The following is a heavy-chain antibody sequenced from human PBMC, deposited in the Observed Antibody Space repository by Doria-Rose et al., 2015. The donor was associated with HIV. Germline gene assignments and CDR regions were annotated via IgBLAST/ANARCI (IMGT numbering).Heavy chain of an antibody. CDR2: ILSDDER. D-gene: IGHD6-13*01. CDR1: GVSLSSPGMG. J-gene: IGHJ4*02. Sequence: SGPVLVKPTETLTLTCTVSGVSLSSPGMGVSWIRQPPGKALEWLANILSDDERSDQTSLKSRLTISRGTSKGQVVLTMTDMDPVDTATYYCARIKSSRWYHKYYFDFWGQGTLVIVSA. CDR3: ARIKSSRWYHKYYFDF. V-gene: IGHV2-26*01.